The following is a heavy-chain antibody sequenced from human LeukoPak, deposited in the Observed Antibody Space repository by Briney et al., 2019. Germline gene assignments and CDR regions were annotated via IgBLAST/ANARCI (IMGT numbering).Heavy chain of an antibody. CDR3: AKGHSGSCYSSLDC. J-gene: IGHJ4*02. Sequence: PGGSLRLSCAASGFTFNTYAMSWVRQAPGKGLEWVSAISGSGDTTYYADSVKGRFTISKDNSKNTLYLQMNSLRAEETAVYYCAKGHSGSCYSSLDCWGQGTLVTVS. CDR1: GFTFNTYA. CDR2: ISGSGDTT. D-gene: IGHD2-15*01. V-gene: IGHV3-23*01.